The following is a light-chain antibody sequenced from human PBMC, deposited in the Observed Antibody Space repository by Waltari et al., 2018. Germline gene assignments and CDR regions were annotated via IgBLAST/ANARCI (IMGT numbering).Light chain of an antibody. Sequence: QSALTQPASVSGSPGQSITISCSGTNSDVGGYDYVSWYQHHPGKAPKLIIYDVTKGPSGVSNRFSGSKSGKTASLTISGLQAEDEADYYCSSYAGGNNLLFGGGTKVTVL. CDR2: DVT. J-gene: IGLJ2*01. CDR1: NSDVGGYDY. V-gene: IGLV2-23*02. CDR3: SSYAGGNNLL.